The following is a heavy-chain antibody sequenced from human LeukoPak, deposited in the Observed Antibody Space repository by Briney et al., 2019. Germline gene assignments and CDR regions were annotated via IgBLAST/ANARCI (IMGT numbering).Heavy chain of an antibody. Sequence: PSETLSLTCSVSGDSMSSYYLSWIRQPAGKGLEWIGRIHISGRSNLNPSLNSRLTMSVDTSMNDFSLKLMSVTAANTAVYYCARDWGRVGLRGFDPWGQGILVTVSS. CDR2: IHISGRS. J-gene: IGHJ5*02. D-gene: IGHD3-16*01. CDR1: GDSMSSYY. V-gene: IGHV4-4*07. CDR3: ARDWGRVGLRGFDP.